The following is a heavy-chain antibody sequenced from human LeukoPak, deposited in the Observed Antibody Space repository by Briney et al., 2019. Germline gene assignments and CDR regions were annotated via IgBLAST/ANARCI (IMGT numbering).Heavy chain of an antibody. Sequence: KPGGSLRLSCAASGFTFSSNSMTWVRQAPGKGLEWVSFISSSGSYIYYADSVKGRFTISRDNAKNSLYLQMDSLRAEDTAVYYCARDSSSSPDYWGQGTLVTVSS. CDR1: GFTFSSNS. CDR2: ISSSGSYI. D-gene: IGHD6-6*01. CDR3: ARDSSSSPDY. J-gene: IGHJ4*02. V-gene: IGHV3-21*01.